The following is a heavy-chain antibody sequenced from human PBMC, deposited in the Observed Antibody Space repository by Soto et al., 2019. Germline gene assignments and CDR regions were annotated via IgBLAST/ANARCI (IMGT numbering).Heavy chain of an antibody. CDR1: GGSFSGYY. J-gene: IGHJ6*02. D-gene: IGHD4-4*01. CDR3: ARLDTVGPRPYYYYGMDV. Sequence: WETLSLTCAVYGGSFSGYYWSWIRQPPGKGLEWIGEINHSGSTNYNPSLKSRVTISVDTSKNQFSLKLSSVTAADTAVYYCARLDTVGPRPYYYYGMDVWGQGTTVTVSS. V-gene: IGHV4-34*01. CDR2: INHSGST.